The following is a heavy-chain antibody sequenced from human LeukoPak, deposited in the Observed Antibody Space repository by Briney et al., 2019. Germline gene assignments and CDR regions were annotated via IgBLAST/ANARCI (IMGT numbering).Heavy chain of an antibody. Sequence: SETLSLTCTVSGYSINSGHYWGWNRQPPGKRLEWIGSIYYSGNTYYNPTLKSRITISVDTSKNQFSLNLTSVTAADAAVYYCARDLGYSGFDWAPWGQGTLVTVSS. CDR1: GYSINSGHY. CDR2: IYYSGNT. CDR3: ARDLGYSGFDWAP. D-gene: IGHD5-12*01. J-gene: IGHJ5*02. V-gene: IGHV4-38-2*02.